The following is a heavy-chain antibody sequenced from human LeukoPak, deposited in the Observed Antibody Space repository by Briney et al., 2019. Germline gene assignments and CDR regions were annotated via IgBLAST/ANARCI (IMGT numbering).Heavy chain of an antibody. J-gene: IGHJ4*02. D-gene: IGHD3-3*01. CDR2: INPSGGST. CDR3: ARGGSYYDFWSGYYTEYFDY. Sequence: ASVKVSCKASGYTFTSYYMHWVRQAPGQGLEWMGIINPSGGSTSYAQKFQGRVTMTRDTSTSTVYMELSSLRSEDTAVYYCARGGSYYDFWSGYYTEYFDYWGQGTLVTVSS. V-gene: IGHV1-46*01. CDR1: GYTFTSYY.